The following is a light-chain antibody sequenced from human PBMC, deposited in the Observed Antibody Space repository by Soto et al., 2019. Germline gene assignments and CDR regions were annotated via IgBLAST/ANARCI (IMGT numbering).Light chain of an antibody. V-gene: IGKV1-39*01. Sequence: SVGDRVTITCRASQSISSYLNWYQQKPGKAPKLLIYAASSLQSGVPSRFSGSGSGTDFTLSISSLQTEEFVHLYCQQSYSTPWTFGQGTKVEIK. J-gene: IGKJ1*01. CDR3: QQSYSTPWT. CDR1: QSISSY. CDR2: AAS.